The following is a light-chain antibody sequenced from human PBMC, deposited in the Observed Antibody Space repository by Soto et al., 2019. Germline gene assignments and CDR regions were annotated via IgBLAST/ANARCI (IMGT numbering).Light chain of an antibody. CDR3: KSYAGSNTYV. J-gene: IGLJ1*01. Sequence: QSVLTQPPSASGSPGQSVTISCTGTKNDIGVYDFVSWYQHHPGNAPRLIIYEVVQRPSGVPDRFSGSKSGNTASLTVSGLQAADEGDYFCKSYAGSNTYVFGSGTKVTVL. CDR2: EVV. CDR1: KNDIGVYDF. V-gene: IGLV2-8*01.